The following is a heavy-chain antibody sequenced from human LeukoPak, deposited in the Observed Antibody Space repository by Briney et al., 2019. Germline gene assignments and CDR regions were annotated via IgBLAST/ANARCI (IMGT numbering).Heavy chain of an antibody. CDR1: GFTLGDYD. CDR3: ARDRSAWFDP. CDR2: ISSNSDTI. J-gene: IGHJ5*02. V-gene: IGHV3-9*01. Sequence: GRSLRLSCAASGFTLGDYDIHWVRQAPGKGPEWVSSISSNSDTIAYAEPVKGRFTVSRDNTINSLYLQMNSLRAEDTAVYYCARDRSAWFDPWGQGTLVTVSS.